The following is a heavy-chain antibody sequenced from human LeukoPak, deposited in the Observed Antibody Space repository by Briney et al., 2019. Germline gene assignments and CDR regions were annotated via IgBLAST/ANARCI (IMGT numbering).Heavy chain of an antibody. D-gene: IGHD3-10*01. Sequence: ASVKVSCKASGYTFTGYYMHWVRQAPGQGLEWMGWINPNSGGTNYAQKFQGRVTMTRDTSISTAYMELSRLRSDDTAVYYCARVERCGELFSDYWGQGTLVTVSS. CDR2: INPNSGGT. CDR3: ARVERCGELFSDY. V-gene: IGHV1-2*02. CDR1: GYTFTGYY. J-gene: IGHJ4*02.